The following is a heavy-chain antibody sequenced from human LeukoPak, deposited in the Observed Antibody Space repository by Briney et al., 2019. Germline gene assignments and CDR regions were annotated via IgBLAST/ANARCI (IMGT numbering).Heavy chain of an antibody. J-gene: IGHJ4*02. CDR1: GYTFNGYY. D-gene: IGHD4-23*01. CDR3: ARVVRVGGYSRNFDY. Sequence: ASVKVSCKASGYTFNGYYIHWVRQAPGQGLEWMGWISPKTGGTKFAQKFQGRVTMTRDTSISTAYMELSRLRSGDTAVYYCARVVRVGGYSRNFDYWGQGTLVTVSS. V-gene: IGHV1-2*02. CDR2: ISPKTGGT.